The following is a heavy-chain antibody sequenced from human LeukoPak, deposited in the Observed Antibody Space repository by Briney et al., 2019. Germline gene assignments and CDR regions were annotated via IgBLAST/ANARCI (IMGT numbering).Heavy chain of an antibody. J-gene: IGHJ5*02. CDR3: TRFNYDSSGYYPLLFDP. CDR2: INHSGST. CDR1: GGSFSGYY. Sequence: SETLSLTCAVYGGSFSGYYWSWIRQPPGKGLEWIGEINHSGSTNYNPSLKSRVTISVDTSKNQFSLKLSSVTAADTAVYYCTRFNYDSSGYYPLLFDPWGQGTLVTVSS. V-gene: IGHV4-34*01. D-gene: IGHD3-22*01.